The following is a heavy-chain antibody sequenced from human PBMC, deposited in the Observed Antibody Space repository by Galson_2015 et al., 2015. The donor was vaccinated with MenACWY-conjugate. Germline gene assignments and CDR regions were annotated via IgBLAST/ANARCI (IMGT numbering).Heavy chain of an antibody. CDR1: GFTFNNYA. D-gene: IGHD3-16*01. CDR2: IGNSGGST. CDR3: AKGVWGTFDY. V-gene: IGHV3-23*01. Sequence: SLRLSCAASGFTFNNYAMNWVRQVPGKGLEWVSVIGNSGGSTSYADSVKGRSTISRDNSKNTLYLQMNSLRAEDTAVYYCAKGVWGTFDYWGQGTLVTVSS. J-gene: IGHJ4*02.